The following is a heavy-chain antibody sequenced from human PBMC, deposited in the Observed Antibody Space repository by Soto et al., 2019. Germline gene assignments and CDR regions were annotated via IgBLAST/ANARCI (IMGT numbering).Heavy chain of an antibody. CDR2: ITDNGGST. D-gene: IGHD2-8*01. CDR3: AKERATKTAFDY. Sequence: EVQLLESGGGLVQAGGSLRLSCAASGFTFSRDGMSWVRQAPGKGLEWVSLITDNGGSTYYANSVKGRFTISRDNTKNPLSLQMTSLTAEDTAVYYCAKERATKTAFDYWGQGALVTVSS. CDR1: GFTFSRDG. V-gene: IGHV3-23*01. J-gene: IGHJ4*02.